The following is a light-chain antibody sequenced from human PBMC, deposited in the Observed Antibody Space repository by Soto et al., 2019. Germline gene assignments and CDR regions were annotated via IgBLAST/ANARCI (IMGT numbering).Light chain of an antibody. Sequence: QSVLTQPASVSGSPGQSIIISCTGTSSDVGSYNFVSWYQQHPGKAPNLMIYEVSKRPSGVSNRFSGSKSGNTASLTISGLQPEDEADYYCCSYAGNSGVFGGGTKVTVL. CDR3: CSYAGNSGV. V-gene: IGLV2-23*02. J-gene: IGLJ3*02. CDR2: EVS. CDR1: SSDVGSYNF.